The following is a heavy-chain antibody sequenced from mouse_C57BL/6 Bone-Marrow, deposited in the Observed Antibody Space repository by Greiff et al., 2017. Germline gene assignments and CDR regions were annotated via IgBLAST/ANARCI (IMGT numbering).Heavy chain of an antibody. V-gene: IGHV5-12*01. CDR3: ARRGDGSFDY. D-gene: IGHD2-3*01. CDR1: GFTFSDYY. Sequence: EVMLVESGGGLVQPGGSLKLSCAASGFTFSDYYMYWVRQTPEKRLEWVAYISNGGGSTYYPDTVKCRFTISRDNAKNTLYLQMSRLKSEDTAMYYCARRGDGSFDYWGQGTTLTVSS. CDR2: ISNGGGST. J-gene: IGHJ2*01.